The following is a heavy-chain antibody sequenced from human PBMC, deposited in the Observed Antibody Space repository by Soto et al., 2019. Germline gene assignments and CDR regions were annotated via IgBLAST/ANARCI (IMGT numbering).Heavy chain of an antibody. CDR1: GYTFTSYA. V-gene: IGHV1-3*01. J-gene: IGHJ5*02. CDR2: INAGNGNT. D-gene: IGHD3-10*01. Sequence: QVQLVQSGAEVKKPGASVKVSCKASGYTFTSYAMHWVRQAPGQRLEWMGWINAGNGNTKYSQKFQGRVTITRDTSASTADMELSSLRSEDTAVYYCARSVGFGELLYPWFDPWGQGTLVTVSS. CDR3: ARSVGFGELLYPWFDP.